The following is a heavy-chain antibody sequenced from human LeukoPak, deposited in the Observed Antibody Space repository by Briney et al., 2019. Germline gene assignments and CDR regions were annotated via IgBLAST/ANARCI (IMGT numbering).Heavy chain of an antibody. CDR2: IRYDGSNK. CDR1: GFTFSSYG. V-gene: IGHV3-30*02. Sequence: GGSLRLSCAASGFTFSSYGMHWVRQAPGKGLEWVAFIRYDGSNKYYADSVKGRFTISRDNSKNTLYLQMNSLRAEDTAVYYCAKEPAVTKEYMDVWGKGTTVTISS. CDR3: AKEPAVTKEYMDV. J-gene: IGHJ6*03. D-gene: IGHD4-17*01.